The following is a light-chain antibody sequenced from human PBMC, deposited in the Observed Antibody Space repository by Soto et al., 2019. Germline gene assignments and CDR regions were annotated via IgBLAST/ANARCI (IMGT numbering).Light chain of an antibody. V-gene: IGLV2-14*01. CDR2: DVS. J-gene: IGLJ7*01. CDR1: SSDVGGYNY. Sequence: QSVLTQPASLAGSPGKSITISCTGTSSDVGGYNYVSWYQQHPGKAPKLMIYDVSNRPLGVSNRFSGSKSGNTASLTISGLQDEDEADYYCSSYTSSSTAVFGGGTQLTVL. CDR3: SSYTSSSTAV.